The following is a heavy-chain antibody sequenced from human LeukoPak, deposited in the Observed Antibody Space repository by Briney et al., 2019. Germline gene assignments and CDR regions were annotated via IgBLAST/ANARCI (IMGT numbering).Heavy chain of an antibody. CDR3: ARESFPVYDSSGYHEAFDI. V-gene: IGHV3-48*02. CDR1: GFTFSSYS. D-gene: IGHD3-22*01. CDR2: ISSSSSTI. J-gene: IGHJ3*02. Sequence: GGSRRLSCAASGFTFSSYSMNWVRQAPGKGLEWVSYISSSSSTIYYADSVKGRFTISRDNAKNSLYLQMNSLRDEDTAVYYCARESFPVYDSSGYHEAFDIWGQGTMVTVSS.